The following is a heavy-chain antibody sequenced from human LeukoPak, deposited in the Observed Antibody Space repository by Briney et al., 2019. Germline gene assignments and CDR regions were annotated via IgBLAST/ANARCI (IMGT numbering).Heavy chain of an antibody. CDR1: GGSFSGYY. J-gene: IGHJ4*02. CDR3: ARWGISIAVAGSAGPYFDY. V-gene: IGHV4-34*01. CDR2: INQSGRT. Sequence: SETLSLTCAVYGGSFSGYYWSWIRQPPGKGLEWIGEINQSGRTNYNPSLKSRVTISVDTSKNQFSLKLSSVTVADTAVYYCARWGISIAVAGSAGPYFDYWGQGTLVTVSS. D-gene: IGHD6-19*01.